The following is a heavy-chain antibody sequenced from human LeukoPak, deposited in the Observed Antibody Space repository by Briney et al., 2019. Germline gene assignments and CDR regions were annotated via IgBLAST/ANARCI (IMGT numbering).Heavy chain of an antibody. Sequence: GGSLRLSCAASGFTFNTYWMHWVRQAPGKGLVWVSRIHPDGSSTLYADSVKGRFSISRDNAKNTLFLQMSSLRAEDTAVYYCASGVYDSLYYFDYWGQGTLVTVSS. J-gene: IGHJ4*02. V-gene: IGHV3-74*01. D-gene: IGHD5/OR15-5a*01. CDR2: IHPDGSST. CDR1: GFTFNTYW. CDR3: ASGVYDSLYYFDY.